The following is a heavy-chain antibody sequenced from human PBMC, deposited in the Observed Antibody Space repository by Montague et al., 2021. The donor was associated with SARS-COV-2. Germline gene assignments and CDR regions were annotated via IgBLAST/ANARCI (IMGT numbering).Heavy chain of an antibody. CDR1: GDSVSSNSAT. Sequence: CAISGDSVSSNSATWNWVRQSPSRGLEWLGRTYYRSKWYNDYAVSVGGRVTINPDTSKNQFSLQLNPVTPEDTAKYYCTSGREGNYNVMDVWGQGTTVTVSS. CDR2: TYYRSKWYN. V-gene: IGHV6-1*01. J-gene: IGHJ6*02. D-gene: IGHD3-10*01. CDR3: TSGREGNYNVMDV.